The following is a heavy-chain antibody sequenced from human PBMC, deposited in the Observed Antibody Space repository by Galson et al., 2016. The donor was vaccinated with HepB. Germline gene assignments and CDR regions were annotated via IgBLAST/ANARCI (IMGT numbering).Heavy chain of an antibody. V-gene: IGHV1-46*02. CDR3: ARGLFYSASASGPGTFDY. Sequence: SVKVSCKAVGGIFHNFAFTWVRQAPGQGLEWMGVISPGNGKTTYTQKFQSRITMTSDTSTSIVYMEVSSLRFEDTAVYYCARGLFYSASASGPGTFDYWGQGTLVTVSS. J-gene: IGHJ4*02. CDR2: ISPGNGKT. D-gene: IGHD3-10*01. CDR1: GGIFHNFA.